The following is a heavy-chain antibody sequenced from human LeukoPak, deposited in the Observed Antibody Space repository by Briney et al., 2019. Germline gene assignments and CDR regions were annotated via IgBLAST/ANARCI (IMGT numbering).Heavy chain of an antibody. CDR2: ISSSSSYI. V-gene: IGHV3-21*01. CDR3: TRGTTTGTADWFDL. D-gene: IGHD1-1*01. J-gene: IGHJ5*02. Sequence: KPGGSLRLSCAASGFTFSSYSMNWVRQAPGKRLEWVSSISSSSSYIYYADSVTGRFTISRDIALNTLYLQMNSLRVEDTALYYCTRGTTTGTADWFDLWGQGTLVTVSS. CDR1: GFTFSSYS.